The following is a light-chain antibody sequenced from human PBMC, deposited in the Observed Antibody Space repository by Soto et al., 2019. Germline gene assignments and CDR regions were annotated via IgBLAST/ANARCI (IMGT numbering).Light chain of an antibody. CDR2: KAS. CDR1: QDVSQW. J-gene: IGKJ2*01. CDR3: QQYYSDSYT. V-gene: IGKV1-5*03. Sequence: DIQMTQSPSTLSASVGDRVIITCRASQDVSQWLAWYQQKPGKAPKLLIYKASQLESGVPSRFSGRGSGTEFTLTIRDLQPDDFATYCCQQYYSDSYTFGQGTKLDIK.